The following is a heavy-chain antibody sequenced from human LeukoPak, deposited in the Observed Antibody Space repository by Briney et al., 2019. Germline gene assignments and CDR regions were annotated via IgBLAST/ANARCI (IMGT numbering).Heavy chain of an antibody. CDR3: ARSTGFLTADAFDI. J-gene: IGHJ3*02. CDR2: ISGSGGST. V-gene: IGHV3-23*01. CDR1: GFTFSSYA. D-gene: IGHD1-1*01. Sequence: AGGSLRLSCAASGFTFSSYAMSWVRQAPGKGLEWVSAISGSGGSTYYADSVKGRFTISRDNSKNTLYLQMNSLRAEDTAVDYCARSTGFLTADAFDIWGQGTMVTVSS.